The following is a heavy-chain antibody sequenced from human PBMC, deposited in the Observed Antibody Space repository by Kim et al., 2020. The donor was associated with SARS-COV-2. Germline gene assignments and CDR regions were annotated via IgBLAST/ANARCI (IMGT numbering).Heavy chain of an antibody. CDR1: GGPIRSNY. CDR3: ARHGGSGYSDMDV. Sequence: SETLSLTCTVSGGPIRSNYWSWTRQPPGKGLEWIGYLSSSGTTNHNPSLQSRVTIPVDTSKNQFSPKLSSVTAADTAVHYFARHGGSGYSDMDVWGPGTT. J-gene: IGHJ6*02. CDR2: LSSSGTT. V-gene: IGHV4-59*08. D-gene: IGHD3-3*01.